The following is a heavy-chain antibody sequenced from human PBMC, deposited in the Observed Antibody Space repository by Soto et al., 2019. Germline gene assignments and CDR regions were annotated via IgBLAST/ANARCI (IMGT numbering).Heavy chain of an antibody. J-gene: IGHJ4*02. V-gene: IGHV3-23*01. Sequence: GESLKISCAASGFTFSSYAMSWVRQAPGKGLEWVSAISGSGGSTYYADSVKGRFTISRDNSKNTLYLQMNSLRAEDTAVYYCAKVRGLGGSYYYFDYWGQGTLVTVSS. CDR1: GFTFSSYA. D-gene: IGHD1-26*01. CDR3: AKVRGLGGSYYYFDY. CDR2: ISGSGGST.